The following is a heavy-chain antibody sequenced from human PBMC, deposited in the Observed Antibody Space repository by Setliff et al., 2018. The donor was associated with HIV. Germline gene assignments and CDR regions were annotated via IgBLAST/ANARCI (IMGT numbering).Heavy chain of an antibody. CDR1: GYTFSDYD. D-gene: IGHD6-13*01. V-gene: IGHV1-18*01. CDR2: ISGYSGHT. CDR3: AREHSTTWPYFDF. Sequence: GASVKVSCKASGYTFSDYDVAWVRQAPGQGLEWMGWISGYSGHTSYAQKIQGRVTMTTDTSTSTAYMELRSLRSDDTAVHFCAREHSTTWPYFDFWGQGTRVTVSS. J-gene: IGHJ4*02.